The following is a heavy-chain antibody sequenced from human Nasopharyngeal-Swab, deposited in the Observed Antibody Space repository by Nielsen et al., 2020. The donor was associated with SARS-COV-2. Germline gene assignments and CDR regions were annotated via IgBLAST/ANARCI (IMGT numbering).Heavy chain of an antibody. D-gene: IGHD5-12*01. Sequence: GESLKISCVASGFTFRSYAISWVRQAPGKGLEWVSVISGSDHTTYYADSVKGRFTISRDNSKNTVNLQMNSLRVEDTAIYYCAKDRDSGDDSEEYYHYYGMDVWGQGAPVTVSS. CDR2: ISGSDHTT. CDR1: GFTFRSYA. V-gene: IGHV3-23*01. CDR3: AKDRDSGDDSEEYYHYYGMDV. J-gene: IGHJ6*02.